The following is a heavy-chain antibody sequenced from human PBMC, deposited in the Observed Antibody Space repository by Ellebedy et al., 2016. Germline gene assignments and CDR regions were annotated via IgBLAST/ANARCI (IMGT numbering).Heavy chain of an antibody. CDR3: ARDFDFWGTSSQYYYDLDV. CDR2: IDSDGSIT. CDR1: GFTFNNYW. J-gene: IGHJ6*02. V-gene: IGHV3-74*01. D-gene: IGHD3-3*01. Sequence: GGSLRLSCAASGFTFNNYWMHWVRQVPGEGLVWVSRIDSDGSITNYAESVRGRFTISRDNAKNTVDLQMKSLRVEDTALYYCARDFDFWGTSSQYYYDLDVWGQGTTVTVSS.